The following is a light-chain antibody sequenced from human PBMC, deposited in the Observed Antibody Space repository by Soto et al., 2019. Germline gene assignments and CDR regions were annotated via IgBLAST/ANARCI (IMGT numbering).Light chain of an antibody. Sequence: QSALTQPASVSGSPGQSITISCTGTSSDVGGYNYVSWYQQHPGKAPKLMIYDVSNRPSGVSNRFSGSKSGNTASLTISGLQAEEGADFYCRSYTGGPTPFFVFGTGTKLTVL. J-gene: IGLJ1*01. CDR2: DVS. V-gene: IGLV2-14*01. CDR1: SSDVGGYNY. CDR3: RSYTGGPTPFFV.